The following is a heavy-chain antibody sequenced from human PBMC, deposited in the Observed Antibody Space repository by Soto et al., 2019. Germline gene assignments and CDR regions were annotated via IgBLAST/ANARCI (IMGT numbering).Heavy chain of an antibody. CDR2: MNPNSGNT. Sequence: VKVSCKASGYTFTSYDINWVRQATGQGLEWMGWMNPNSGNTGYAQKFQGRVTMTRNTSISTAYMELSSLRSEDTAVYYCVRGPIVVVPAAPATFNWFDPWGQGTLVTVSS. CDR3: VRGPIVVVPAAPATFNWFDP. CDR1: GYTFTSYD. D-gene: IGHD2-2*01. V-gene: IGHV1-8*01. J-gene: IGHJ5*02.